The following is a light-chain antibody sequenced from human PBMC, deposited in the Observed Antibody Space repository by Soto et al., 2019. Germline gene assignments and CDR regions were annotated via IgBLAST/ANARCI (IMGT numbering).Light chain of an antibody. CDR3: QSSDDNPVV. J-gene: IGLJ2*01. Sequence: NFMLTQPHSVSESPGKTVTISCTRSSGSIASNHVQWYRQRPGSAPTTVIYKDNQRPSGVPDRFSGSIDSSSNSASLTISGLKTEEEADYYCQSSDDNPVVFGGGTQMTV. CDR2: KDN. CDR1: SGSIASNH. V-gene: IGLV6-57*04.